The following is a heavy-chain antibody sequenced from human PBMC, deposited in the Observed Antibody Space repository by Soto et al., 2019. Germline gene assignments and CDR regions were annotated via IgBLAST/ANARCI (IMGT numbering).Heavy chain of an antibody. CDR1: GGSISSYY. CDR2: IYYSGST. Sequence: PSETLSLTCTVSGGSISSYYWSWIRQPPGKGLEWIGYIYYSGSTNYNPSLKSRVTISVDTSKNQFSLKLSSVTAADTAVYYCARGRLLPPYFDYWGQGTLVTVSS. V-gene: IGHV4-59*01. CDR3: ARGRLLPPYFDY. J-gene: IGHJ4*02.